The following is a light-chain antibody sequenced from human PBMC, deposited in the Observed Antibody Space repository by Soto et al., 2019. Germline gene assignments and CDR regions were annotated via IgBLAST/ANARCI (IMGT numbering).Light chain of an antibody. CDR3: CSYAGNSLWV. CDR1: SSDVGGSNL. J-gene: IGLJ3*02. CDR2: DVI. Sequence: QSALTQPRSVSGSPGQSVTISCTGTSSDVGGSNLVSWYQQHAGRAPKLVIYDVIKRPSGVPDRFSGSKSGNTASLTISGLQVEDEGDYYCCSYAGNSLWVFGGGTKLT. V-gene: IGLV2-11*01.